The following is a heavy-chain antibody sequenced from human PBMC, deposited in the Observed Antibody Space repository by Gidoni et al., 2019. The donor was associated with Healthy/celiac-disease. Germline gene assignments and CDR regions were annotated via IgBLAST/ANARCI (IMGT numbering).Heavy chain of an antibody. V-gene: IGHV4-61*02. CDR3: ARYSGSYYFDY. CDR1: GGSISSGSYY. D-gene: IGHD1-26*01. J-gene: IGHJ4*02. Sequence: QVQLQESGPGLVKPSQTLSLTCTVSGGSISSGSYYWSWIRQPAGKGLEWIGRIYTSGSTNYIPSLKSRVTISVDTSKNQFSLKLSSVTAADTAVYYCARYSGSYYFDYWGQGTLVTVSS. CDR2: IYTSGST.